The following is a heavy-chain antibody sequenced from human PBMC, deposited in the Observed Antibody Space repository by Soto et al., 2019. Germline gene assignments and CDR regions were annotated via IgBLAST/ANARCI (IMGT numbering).Heavy chain of an antibody. CDR3: AREHYYDSSGFAIYAFDI. J-gene: IGHJ3*02. V-gene: IGHV1-69*01. D-gene: IGHD3-22*01. CDR1: GGTFSSYA. CDR2: IIPIFGTA. Sequence: QVQLVQSGAEVTKPGSSVKVSCKASGGTFSSYAISWVRQAPGQGLERMGGIIPIFGTANYAQKFQGRVTITADESTSTAYMELSSLRAEDTAVYYCAREHYYDSSGFAIYAFDIWGQGTMVTVSS.